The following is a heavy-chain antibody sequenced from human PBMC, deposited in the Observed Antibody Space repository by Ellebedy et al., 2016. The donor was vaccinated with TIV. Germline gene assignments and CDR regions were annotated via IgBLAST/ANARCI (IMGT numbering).Heavy chain of an antibody. CDR2: ISGSGGST. Sequence: GESLKISXAASGFTFSSYAMSWVRQAPGKGLEWVSAISGSGGSTYYADSVKGRFTISRDNSKNTLYLQMNSLRAEDTAVYYCAKAPKGYDDYWGQGTLVTVSS. CDR3: AKAPKGYDDY. J-gene: IGHJ4*02. V-gene: IGHV3-23*01. D-gene: IGHD1-1*01. CDR1: GFTFSSYA.